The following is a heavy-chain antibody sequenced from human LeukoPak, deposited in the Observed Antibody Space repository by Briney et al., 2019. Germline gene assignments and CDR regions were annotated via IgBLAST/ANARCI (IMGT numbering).Heavy chain of an antibody. J-gene: IGHJ6*03. CDR3: AKTGYSSSSGDYYYYMDV. CDR1: GFTFSSYG. Sequence: GGSLRLSCAASGFTFSSYGMHWVRQAPGKGLEWVAVIWYDGSNKYYGDYVKGRFTISRDNSKNTLYLQMNSLRAEDTAVYYCAKTGYSSSSGDYYYYMDVWGRGTTLTVSS. D-gene: IGHD6-6*01. V-gene: IGHV3-33*06. CDR2: IWYDGSNK.